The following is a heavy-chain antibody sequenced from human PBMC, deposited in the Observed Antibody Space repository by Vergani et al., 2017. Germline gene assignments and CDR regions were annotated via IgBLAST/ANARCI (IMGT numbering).Heavy chain of an antibody. J-gene: IGHJ5*02. CDR3: ARHLSIAVVRSDWFDP. CDR1: GGSISSSSYY. D-gene: IGHD6-19*01. CDR2: IYYSGST. V-gene: IGHV4-39*01. Sequence: QLQLQESGPGLVKPSETLSLTCTVSGGSISSSSYYWGWIRQPPGKGLEWIGSIYYSGSTYYNPSLKSRFTISVDTSKNQFSLKLSSVTAADTAVYYCARHLSIAVVRSDWFDPWGQGTLVTVSS.